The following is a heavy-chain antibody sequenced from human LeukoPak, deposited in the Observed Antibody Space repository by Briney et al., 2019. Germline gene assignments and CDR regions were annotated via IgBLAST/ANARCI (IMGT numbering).Heavy chain of an antibody. CDR1: GFTFSSYG. V-gene: IGHV3-30*18. D-gene: IGHD6-19*01. J-gene: IGHJ4*02. Sequence: GGSLRPSCAASGFTFSSYGMHWVRQAPGKGLEWVAVISYDGSNKYYADSVKGRFTISRDNSKNTLYLQMNRLRAEDTAVYYCAKDWLDSSGSFFDYWGQGTLVTVSS. CDR2: ISYDGSNK. CDR3: AKDWLDSSGSFFDY.